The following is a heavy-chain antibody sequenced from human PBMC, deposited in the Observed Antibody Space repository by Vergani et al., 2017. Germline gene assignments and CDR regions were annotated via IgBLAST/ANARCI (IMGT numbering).Heavy chain of an antibody. J-gene: IGHJ4*02. CDR3: ARAEFSTNYYGQSYYFDF. CDR2: VYFTGST. D-gene: IGHD2-2*01. Sequence: QVQLQESGPGLVKSSQTLSLTCRVSGVSINSRYYWTWVRQSAGKGLQWVGRVYFTGSTNYNPSLRSRLSLSIDTSKNQFSLKLHSVTADHTATYFCARAEFSTNYYGQSYYFDFWGQGIPVTVSS. CDR1: GVSINSRYY. V-gene: IGHV4-4*07.